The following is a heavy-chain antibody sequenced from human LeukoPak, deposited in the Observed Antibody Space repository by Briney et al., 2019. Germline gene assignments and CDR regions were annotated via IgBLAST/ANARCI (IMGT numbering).Heavy chain of an antibody. V-gene: IGHV4-4*02. CDR1: GASISSSNW. J-gene: IGHJ4*02. CDR3: MRIYCSNISCYYFDY. CDR2: IYHAGTT. Sequence: SETLSLTCAVFGASISSSNWWSWARQPPGKGLEWIGEIYHAGTTNYNPSLKSRVTISVDNSRNQFSLKLTSVTAADTAVYYCMRIYCSNISCYYFDYWGQGTLVTVSS. D-gene: IGHD2-2*01.